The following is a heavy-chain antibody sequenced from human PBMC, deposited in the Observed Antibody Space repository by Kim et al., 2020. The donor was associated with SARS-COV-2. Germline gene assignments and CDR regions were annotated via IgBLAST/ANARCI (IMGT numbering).Heavy chain of an antibody. Sequence: GRFTISRDNSKNSLYLQMNSLRTEDTALYYCAKAAHYDSSGYPRLYYFDYWGQGTLVTVSS. V-gene: IGHV3-43*01. D-gene: IGHD3-22*01. CDR3: AKAAHYDSSGYPRLYYFDY. J-gene: IGHJ4*02.